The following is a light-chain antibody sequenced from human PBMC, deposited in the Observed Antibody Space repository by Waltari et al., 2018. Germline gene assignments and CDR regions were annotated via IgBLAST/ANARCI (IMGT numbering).Light chain of an antibody. CDR1: GSAIDDSDF. J-gene: IGLJ3*02. CDR2: DVT. Sequence: QSALTQPASVSGSPGQSITISCTGIGSAIDDSDFVSWYQHHPGKGPRVIIYDVTNRPSRIADRFSASKSAHTASLTISGLQPEDEGDYYCTSQTLDGVVLFGGGTQVTVL. V-gene: IGLV2-14*03. CDR3: TSQTLDGVVL.